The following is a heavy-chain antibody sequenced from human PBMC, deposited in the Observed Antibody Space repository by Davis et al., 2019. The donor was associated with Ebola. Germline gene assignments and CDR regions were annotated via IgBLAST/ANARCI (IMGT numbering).Heavy chain of an antibody. J-gene: IGHJ3*02. V-gene: IGHV1-46*01. CDR3: ARTSIVGTTTTASDI. Sequence: ASVKVSCKASGYTFTSYYMHWVRQAPGQGLEWMGIINPSGGSTSYAQKFQGRVTMTRDTSTSTVYMELSSLRSEDTAVYYCARTSIVGTTTTASDIWGQGTKVTVSS. D-gene: IGHD1-26*01. CDR1: GYTFTSYY. CDR2: INPSGGST.